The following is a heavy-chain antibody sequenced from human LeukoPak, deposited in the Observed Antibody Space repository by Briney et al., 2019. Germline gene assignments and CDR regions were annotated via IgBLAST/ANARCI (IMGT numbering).Heavy chain of an antibody. J-gene: IGHJ2*01. CDR1: GGSISSSSYY. CDR3: ARHRRVITWLSTLSWYFDL. D-gene: IGHD3-22*01. CDR2: IYYSGST. V-gene: IGHV4-39*01. Sequence: SETLSLTCTVSGGSISSSSYYWGWIRQPPGKGLEWIGSIYYSGSTYYNPSLKSRVTISVDTSKNQFSLKLSSVTAADTAVYYCARHRRVITWLSTLSWYFDLWGRGTLVTVSS.